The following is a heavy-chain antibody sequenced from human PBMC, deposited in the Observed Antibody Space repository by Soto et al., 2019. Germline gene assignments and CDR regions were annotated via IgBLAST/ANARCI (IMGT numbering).Heavy chain of an antibody. V-gene: IGHV1-2*02. CDR1: GYTFTGYY. Sequence: VASVKVSCKASGYTFTGYYMHWVRQAPGQGLEWMGWINPNSGGTNYAQKFQGRVTMTRDTSISTAYMELSRLRSDDTAVYYCARYYYDSSGYPTMAYWGQGTLVTVSS. CDR3: ARYYYDSSGYPTMAY. D-gene: IGHD3-22*01. CDR2: INPNSGGT. J-gene: IGHJ4*02.